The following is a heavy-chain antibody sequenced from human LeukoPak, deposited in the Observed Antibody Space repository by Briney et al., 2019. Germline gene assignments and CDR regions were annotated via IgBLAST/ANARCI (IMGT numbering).Heavy chain of an antibody. D-gene: IGHD3-22*01. CDR3: ARGRYDSSGYYSIFDY. J-gene: IGHJ4*02. V-gene: IGHV3-21*01. CDR2: ITRSSNYI. Sequence: PGGSLRLSCAASGFTFSGYSMNWVRQAPGKGLEWVSSITRSSNYIYYADSVKGRFTISRDNARKSLFLQMNSLRAEDTAVYYCARGRYDSSGYYSIFDYWGQGTLVTVSS. CDR1: GFTFSGYS.